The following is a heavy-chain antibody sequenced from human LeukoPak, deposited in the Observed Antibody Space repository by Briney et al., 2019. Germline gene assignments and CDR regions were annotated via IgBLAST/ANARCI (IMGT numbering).Heavy chain of an antibody. V-gene: IGHV4-39*01. J-gene: IGHJ3*02. D-gene: IGHD3-22*01. CDR1: GGSISSSSYH. CDR3: ARLGDYYDSSGYFDAFDI. CDR2: IYYGGST. Sequence: SETLSLTCTFSGGSISSSSYHWGWIRQPPGKGLEWIGTIYYGGSTYYNPSLKSRVTISVDTSKKQFSLKLTSVTAADAAVYYCARLGDYYDSSGYFDAFDIWGQGTMVTVFS.